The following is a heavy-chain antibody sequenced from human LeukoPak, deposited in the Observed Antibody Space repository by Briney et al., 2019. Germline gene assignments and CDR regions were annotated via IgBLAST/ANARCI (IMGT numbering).Heavy chain of an antibody. CDR1: GFSISAYW. CDR3: AKTTTGYSSGRFPGWPVDY. D-gene: IGHD6-19*01. Sequence: GGSLRLSCAASGFSISAYWMTWVRQAPGKGLEWVANINQDGSEKYSVDSVKGRFTISRDNAKNTVYLQMNSLRAEDTAVYYCAKTTTGYSSGRFPGWPVDYWGQGTLVTVSS. V-gene: IGHV3-7*03. J-gene: IGHJ4*02. CDR2: INQDGSEK.